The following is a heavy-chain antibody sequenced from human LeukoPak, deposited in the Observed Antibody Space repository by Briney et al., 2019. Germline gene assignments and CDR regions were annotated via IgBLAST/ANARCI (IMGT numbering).Heavy chain of an antibody. CDR3: ARANYNWNTLDY. D-gene: IGHD1/OR15-1a*01. J-gene: IGHJ4*02. V-gene: IGHV3-11*04. CDR2: ISSSGSTI. Sequence: GGSLRLSCAASGFTFSNAWMSWVRQAPGKGLEWVSYISSSGSTIYYADSVKGRFTISRDNAKNSLYLQMNSLRAEDTAVYYCARANYNWNTLDYWGQGTLVTVSS. CDR1: GFTFSNAW.